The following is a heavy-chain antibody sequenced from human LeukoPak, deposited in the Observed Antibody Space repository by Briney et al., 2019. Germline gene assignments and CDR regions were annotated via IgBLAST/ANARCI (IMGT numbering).Heavy chain of an antibody. Sequence: SETLSLTCTVSGGSISSGSYYWSWIRQPAGKGLEWIGRIYTSGSTNYNPSLKSRVTISVDTSKNQFSLKLSSVTAADTAVYYCARHQFQWLGRHYYYYMDVWGKGTTVTISS. D-gene: IGHD6-19*01. CDR2: IYTSGST. V-gene: IGHV4-61*02. J-gene: IGHJ6*03. CDR3: ARHQFQWLGRHYYYYMDV. CDR1: GGSISSGSYY.